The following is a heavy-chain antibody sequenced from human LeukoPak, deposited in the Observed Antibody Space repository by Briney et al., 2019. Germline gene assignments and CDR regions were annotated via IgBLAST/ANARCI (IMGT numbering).Heavy chain of an antibody. CDR2: IYYSGST. Sequence: SETLSLTCTVSGGSISSGSYYWSWIRQPAGKGLEWIGRIYYSGSTYYNPSLKSRVTISVDTSKNQFSLKLSSVTAADTAVYYCASGPTVTTIDYWGQGTLVTVSS. D-gene: IGHD4-11*01. V-gene: IGHV4-39*01. J-gene: IGHJ4*02. CDR3: ASGPTVTTIDY. CDR1: GGSISSGSYY.